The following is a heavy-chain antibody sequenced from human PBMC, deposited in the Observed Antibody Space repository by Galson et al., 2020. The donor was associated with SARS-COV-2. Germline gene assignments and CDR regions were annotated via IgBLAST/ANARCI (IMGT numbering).Heavy chain of an antibody. D-gene: IGHD3-3*01. CDR3: ARGGYDYFDY. V-gene: IGHV4-30-4*01. Sequence: SETLSLTCTVSGCSIRSGDFSWSWIRQTPGKGLEWLGYMFYSGSRYYNPSLKSRVTISLDTSENQFSLKLSSVTAADTAVYYCARGGYDYFDYWGQGTLVTVSS. CDR2: MFYSGSR. CDR1: GCSIRSGDFS. J-gene: IGHJ4*02.